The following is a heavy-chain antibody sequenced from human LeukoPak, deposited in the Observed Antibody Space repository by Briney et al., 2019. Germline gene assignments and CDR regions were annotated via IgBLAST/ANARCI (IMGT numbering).Heavy chain of an antibody. J-gene: IGHJ5*02. Sequence: PGVSLRLSCAASGFTFSSYAMSWVRQAPGKGLEWFSAISGSGGSTYYADSVKGRFTISRDNSKNTLYLQMNSLRAEDTAVYYCAKEVDTAMETGALDPWGQGTLVTVSS. V-gene: IGHV3-23*01. D-gene: IGHD5-18*01. CDR1: GFTFSSYA. CDR2: ISGSGGST. CDR3: AKEVDTAMETGALDP.